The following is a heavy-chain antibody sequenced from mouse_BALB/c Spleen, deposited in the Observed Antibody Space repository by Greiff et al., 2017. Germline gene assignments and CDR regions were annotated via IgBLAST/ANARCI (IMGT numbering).Heavy chain of an antibody. D-gene: IGHD1-1*01. J-gene: IGHJ3*01. CDR3: ARSPYYYGSSYVAWFAY. CDR2: IWSGGST. Sequence: VQLKQSGPGLVQPSQSLSITCTVSGFSLTSYGVHWVRQSPGKGLEWLGVIWSGGSTDYNAAFISRLSISKDNSKSQVFFKMNSLQANDTAIYYCARSPYYYGSSYVAWFAYWGQGTLVTVSA. V-gene: IGHV2-2*02. CDR1: GFSLTSYG.